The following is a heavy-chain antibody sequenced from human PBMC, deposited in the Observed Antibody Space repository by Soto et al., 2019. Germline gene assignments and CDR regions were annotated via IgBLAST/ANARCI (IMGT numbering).Heavy chain of an antibody. J-gene: IGHJ4*02. CDR1: GYSFTSYS. Sequence: RGXSLNISCNGSGYSFTSYSPGWLRQSPVKGLKWVVIIYPGDSDTRYSPSFQGQVTVSADKSISTAYLQWSSLKASDTAMYYCARRGYCSSTSCYNFDYWGQGTLVTVSS. CDR3: ARRGYCSSTSCYNFDY. D-gene: IGHD2-2*01. CDR2: IYPGDSDT. V-gene: IGHV5-51*01.